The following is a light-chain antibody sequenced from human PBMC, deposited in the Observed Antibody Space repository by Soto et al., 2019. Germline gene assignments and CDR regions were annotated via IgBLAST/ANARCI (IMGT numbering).Light chain of an antibody. CDR3: SSYTSSSTYV. J-gene: IGLJ1*01. V-gene: IGLV2-14*01. Sequence: QSVLTQPASVSGSPGQSITISCTGTSSDVGGYTYVSWYQQHPGEAPKLMIYDVSNRPSGVSNRFSGSKSGNTASLTISGLQAEDEADYYCSSYTSSSTYVFGTGTKLTVL. CDR2: DVS. CDR1: SSDVGGYTY.